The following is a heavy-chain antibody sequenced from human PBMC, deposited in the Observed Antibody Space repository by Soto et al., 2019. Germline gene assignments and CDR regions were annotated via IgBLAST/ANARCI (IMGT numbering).Heavy chain of an antibody. CDR3: ARANGGSYGLDY. D-gene: IGHD1-26*01. CDR2: IIPILGIA. CDR1: GGTFSSYT. Sequence: QVQLVQSGAEVKKPGSSVKVSCKASGGTFSSYTISWVGQAPGQGLEWMGRIIPILGIANYAQKFQGRVTITADKSTSTAYMELSSLRSEDTAVYYCARANGGSYGLDYWGQGTLVTVSS. J-gene: IGHJ4*02. V-gene: IGHV1-69*02.